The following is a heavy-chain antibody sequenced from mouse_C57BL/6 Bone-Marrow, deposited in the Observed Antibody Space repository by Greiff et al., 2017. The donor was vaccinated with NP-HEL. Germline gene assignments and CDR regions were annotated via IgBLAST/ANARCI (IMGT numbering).Heavy chain of an antibody. J-gene: IGHJ4*01. CDR1: GFTFSSYG. D-gene: IGHD2-3*01. V-gene: IGHV5-6*01. CDR2: ISSGGSYT. CDR3: ARAGYYPHYYAMDY. Sequence: EVKLMESGGDLVKPGGSLKLSCAASGFTFSSYGMSWVRQTPDKRLEWVATISSGGSYTSYPDSVKGRFTISRDNAKNTLYLQMSILKSEDTAMYYCARAGYYPHYYAMDYWGQGTSVTVSS.